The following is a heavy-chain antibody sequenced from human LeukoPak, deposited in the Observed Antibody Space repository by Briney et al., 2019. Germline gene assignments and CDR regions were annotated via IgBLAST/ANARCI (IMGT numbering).Heavy chain of an antibody. CDR1: GYTFTSYG. CDR2: ISAYNGNT. CDR3: ARDRSENYGSGSYYPPLFGY. V-gene: IGHV1-18*01. Sequence: ASVKVSCKASGYTFTSYGISWVRQAPGQGLEWMGWISAYNGNTNYAQKFQGRVTMTRDTSISTAYMELSRLRSDDTAVYYCARDRSENYGSGSYYPPLFGYWGQGTLVTVSS. J-gene: IGHJ4*02. D-gene: IGHD3-10*01.